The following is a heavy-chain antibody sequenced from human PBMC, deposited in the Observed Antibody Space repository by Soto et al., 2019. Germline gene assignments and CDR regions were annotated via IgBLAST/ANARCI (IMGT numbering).Heavy chain of an antibody. CDR1: GFTLSGYA. D-gene: IGHD3-9*01. CDR2: ISGSGGST. J-gene: IGHJ6*02. V-gene: IGHV3-23*01. Sequence: GGSLRLSCAASGFTLSGYAMSWVRQAPRKGQEWDSAISGSGGSTYYADSVKGRFTISRDNSKNTLYLPMNSLRAEDTAVYYCAKDDPSYYDILTGYYYGMDVWGQGTTVTVSS. CDR3: AKDDPSYYDILTGYYYGMDV.